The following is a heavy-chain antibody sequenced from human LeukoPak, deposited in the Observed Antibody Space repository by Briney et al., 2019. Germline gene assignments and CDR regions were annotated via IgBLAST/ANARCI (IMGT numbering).Heavy chain of an antibody. D-gene: IGHD3-3*01. V-gene: IGHV4-59*08. J-gene: IGHJ4*02. Sequence: SETLSLTGTGSGCSISSFYWSWLRQPPGKGLEWSGYLYYSGSTNYNPSLKSRVTISVDTSRTQFSLKRSSVTAAETAVYYCARALSRTIFVDYWGQGTLVTVSS. CDR1: GCSISSFY. CDR2: LYYSGST. CDR3: ARALSRTIFVDY.